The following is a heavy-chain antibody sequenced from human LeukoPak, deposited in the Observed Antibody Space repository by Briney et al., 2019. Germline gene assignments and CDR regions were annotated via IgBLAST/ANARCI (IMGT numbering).Heavy chain of an antibody. V-gene: IGHV3-11*01. CDR1: GFTFSDYY. CDR2: ISSSGSTI. CDR3: AGVYASGEAPFDY. J-gene: IGHJ4*02. Sequence: PGGSLRLSCAASGFTFSDYYMSWIRQAPGKGLEWVSYISSSGSTIYYADSVKGRFTISRDNAKNSLYLQMNSLRAEDTAVYYCAGVYASGEAPFDYWGQGTLVTVSS. D-gene: IGHD3-10*01.